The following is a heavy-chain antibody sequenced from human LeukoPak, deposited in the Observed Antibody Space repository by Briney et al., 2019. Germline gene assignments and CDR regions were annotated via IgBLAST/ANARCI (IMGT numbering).Heavy chain of an antibody. J-gene: IGHJ4*02. D-gene: IGHD6-13*01. CDR3: ATLAAAGTNY. CDR2: ADYDGSDT. V-gene: IGHV3-74*01. CDR1: GFTFSRYW. Sequence: GGSLRLSCAASGFTFSRYWMHWVPQAPGKGLVWVSRADYDGSDTSYADSVRGRFTISRDNAKNTLYLQMNSLSAEDTAVYYCATLAAAGTNYWGQGTLVTVSS.